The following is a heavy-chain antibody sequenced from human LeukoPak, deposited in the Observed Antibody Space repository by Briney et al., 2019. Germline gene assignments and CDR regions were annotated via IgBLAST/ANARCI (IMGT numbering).Heavy chain of an antibody. CDR3: ARTNSGYVDY. J-gene: IGHJ4*02. D-gene: IGHD6-19*01. CDR1: EDTVSSKSAA. Sequence: SQTLSLTCADSEDTVSSKSAAWNWIRQSPSRGLEWLGRTFYRSKWKNDYAASVRSRITINPDTSKNQFSLQLNSVTPEDTAIYYCARTNSGYVDYWGQGTQVTVSS. CDR2: TFYRSKWKN. V-gene: IGHV6-1*01.